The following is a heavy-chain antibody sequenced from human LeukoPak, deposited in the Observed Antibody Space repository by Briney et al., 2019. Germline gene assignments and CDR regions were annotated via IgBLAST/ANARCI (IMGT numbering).Heavy chain of an antibody. V-gene: IGHV3-23*01. CDR3: AKSGSYFSDY. J-gene: IGHJ4*02. D-gene: IGHD1-26*01. CDR2: IGAGGVRT. Sequence: TGGSLRLSCAASGFTFSSYAMSWVRQAPGKGLEWVSAIGAGGVRTYYADSVKGRFNISRDNSKNTLYLQMNSLRAEDTAVYYCAKSGSYFSDYWGQGTLVTVSS. CDR1: GFTFSSYA.